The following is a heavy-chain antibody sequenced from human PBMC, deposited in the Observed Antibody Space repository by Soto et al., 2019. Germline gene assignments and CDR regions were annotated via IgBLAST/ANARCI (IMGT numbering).Heavy chain of an antibody. V-gene: IGHV3-15*07. CDR1: CFTFSNPC. Sequence: GGSLRLSCAASCFTFSNPCMNRVLQAPGKGLEWVGRIKSKTDGGTTDYAAPVKGRFTISRDDSKNTLYLQMNSLKTEDTAVYYCTTDEEIGYYYDSSGSPPYWGQGTLVTVSS. CDR3: TTDEEIGYYYDSSGSPPY. D-gene: IGHD3-22*01. J-gene: IGHJ4*02. CDR2: IKSKTDGGTT.